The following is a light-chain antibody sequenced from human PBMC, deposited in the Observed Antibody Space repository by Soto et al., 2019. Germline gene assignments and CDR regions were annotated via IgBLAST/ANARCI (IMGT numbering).Light chain of an antibody. V-gene: IGKV1-5*01. CDR1: QSISSW. CDR3: QHYNSYRT. Sequence: DIQMTQSPSTLSASVGDRVTITCLASQSISSWMAWYQQKPGKAPKLLIYDASSLESGVPSRFSGSGSGTEFTLTISSLQPDDFATYYCQHYNSYRTFCQGTKVEIK. CDR2: DAS. J-gene: IGKJ1*01.